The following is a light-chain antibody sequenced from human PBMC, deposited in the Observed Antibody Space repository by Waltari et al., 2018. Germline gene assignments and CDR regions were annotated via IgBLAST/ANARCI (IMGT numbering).Light chain of an antibody. J-gene: IGLJ3*02. V-gene: IGLV1-51*01. CDR1: NSHLGNKD. CDR3: GTWDSSLSDVV. Sequence: QSVLTQPPSVSAAPGQKVTLSCSGSNSHLGNKDGSWYHQVPGTAPKLLIYDNNKRPSGIPDRFSGFKSGTSATLGITGLQTGDEAEYYCGTWDSSLSDVVFGGGTKLTVL. CDR2: DNN.